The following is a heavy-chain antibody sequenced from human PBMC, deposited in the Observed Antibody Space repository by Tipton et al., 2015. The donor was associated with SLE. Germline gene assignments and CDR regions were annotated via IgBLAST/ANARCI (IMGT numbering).Heavy chain of an antibody. CDR1: GGSFSGYY. V-gene: IGHV4-34*01. CDR2: INHSGST. CDR3: AISPEAVAGDAAFDI. J-gene: IGHJ3*02. D-gene: IGHD6-19*01. Sequence: TLSLTCAVYGGSFSGYYWSWIRQPPGKGLEWIGEINHSGSTNYNPSLKSRVTISVDTSKNQFSLKLRSVTAADTAVYYCAISPEAVAGDAAFDIWGQGTMVTVSS.